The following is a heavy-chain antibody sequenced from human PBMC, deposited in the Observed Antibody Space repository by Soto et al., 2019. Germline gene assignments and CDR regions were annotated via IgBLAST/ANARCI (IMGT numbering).Heavy chain of an antibody. CDR3: ARDQAVVVPAATIFKRPRYNWFDP. J-gene: IGHJ5*02. CDR1: GGTFSSYA. Sequence: ASVKVSCKASGGTFSSYAISWVRQAPGQGLEWMGGIIPIFGTANYAQKFQGRVTITADESTSTAYMELSSLRSEDTAVYYCARDQAVVVPAATIFKRPRYNWFDPWGQGTLVTVSS. D-gene: IGHD2-2*01. CDR2: IIPIFGTA. V-gene: IGHV1-69*13.